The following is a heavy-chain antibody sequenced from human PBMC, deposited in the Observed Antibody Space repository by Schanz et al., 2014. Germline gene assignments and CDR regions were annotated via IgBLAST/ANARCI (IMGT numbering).Heavy chain of an antibody. Sequence: QVQLVQSGAEVEKPGASVTVSCKASGYMYTSHFLHWVRQAPGQGFEWIGLINPIDGSTTYPLRFHGRITMTRDTSTTTFYMDLSSLGSEDTAVYYCATVFGNWNYLGGWGQGTLVTVSS. CDR2: INPIDGST. CDR3: ATVFGNWNYLGG. J-gene: IGHJ4*02. D-gene: IGHD1-7*01. V-gene: IGHV1-46*01. CDR1: GYMYTSHF.